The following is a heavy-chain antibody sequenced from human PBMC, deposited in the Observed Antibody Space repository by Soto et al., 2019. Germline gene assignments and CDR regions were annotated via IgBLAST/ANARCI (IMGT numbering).Heavy chain of an antibody. Sequence: ASVKVSCKASGYTFTSYAMHWVRQAPGQRLEWMGWINAGNGNTKYSQKFQGRVTITRDTSASTAYMELSSLRSEDTAVYYCARGSGAWNHDFWSGYYTWGQGTLVTVSS. J-gene: IGHJ4*02. D-gene: IGHD3-3*01. CDR3: ARGSGAWNHDFWSGYYT. V-gene: IGHV1-3*01. CDR2: INAGNGNT. CDR1: GYTFTSYA.